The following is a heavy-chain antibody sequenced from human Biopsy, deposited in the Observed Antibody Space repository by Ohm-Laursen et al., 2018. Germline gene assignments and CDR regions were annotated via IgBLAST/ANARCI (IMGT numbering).Heavy chain of an antibody. V-gene: IGHV4-31*01. J-gene: IGHJ5*02. CDR1: GGSTSSGGSY. Sequence: SQTLSLTCGVSGGSTSSGGSYWSWIRQRPGKGLEWIGYIFNSANTYYNPSLKNLITISGDTSKNQFSLKLNSVTAADTAVYYCARGDYFDSNGYFWFDPWGQGTLVTVSS. CDR2: IFNSANT. CDR3: ARGDYFDSNGYFWFDP. D-gene: IGHD3-22*01.